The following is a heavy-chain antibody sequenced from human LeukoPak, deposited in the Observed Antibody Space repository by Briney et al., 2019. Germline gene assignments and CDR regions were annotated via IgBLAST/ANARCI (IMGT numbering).Heavy chain of an antibody. Sequence: GESLKISCKGSGYSFTSYWIGWVRQMPGNGLEWMGIIYPGDSDTRYSPSFQGQVTISADKSISTAYLQWSSLKASDTAMYYCARRMVRGVISPYYFDYWGQGTLVTVSS. CDR2: IYPGDSDT. D-gene: IGHD3-10*01. CDR1: GYSFTSYW. V-gene: IGHV5-51*01. CDR3: ARRMVRGVISPYYFDY. J-gene: IGHJ4*02.